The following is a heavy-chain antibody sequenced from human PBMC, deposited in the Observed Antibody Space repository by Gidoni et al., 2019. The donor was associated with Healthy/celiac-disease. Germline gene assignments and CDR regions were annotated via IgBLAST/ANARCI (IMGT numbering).Heavy chain of an antibody. D-gene: IGHD3-22*01. CDR3: ARETDSSGTRWFDP. CDR2: INYSGST. CDR1: GGSISSGGYC. V-gene: IGHV4-31*03. J-gene: IGHJ5*02. Sequence: QVQLLESGPGLVKPSQTLSLTCTVSGGSISSGGYCWSWIRQHPGKGLEWIGYINYSGSTYYNPGLKGRVTISLDTSKNQFSLRLSSVTAADTAVYYCARETDSSGTRWFDPWGQGTLVTVSS.